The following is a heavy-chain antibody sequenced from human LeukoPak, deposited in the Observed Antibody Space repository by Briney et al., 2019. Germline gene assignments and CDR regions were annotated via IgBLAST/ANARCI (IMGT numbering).Heavy chain of an antibody. CDR3: ARDPPPYSSDWYYFDY. V-gene: IGHV3-30*02. J-gene: IGHJ4*02. CDR1: GFTFSSYG. Sequence: PGGSLRLSCAASGFTFSSYGMHWVRQAPGKGLEWVAFIRYDGSNKYYADSVKGRFTISRDNSKNTLYLQMNSLRAEDTAVYYCARDPPPYSSDWYYFDYWGQGTLVTVSS. CDR2: IRYDGSNK. D-gene: IGHD6-19*01.